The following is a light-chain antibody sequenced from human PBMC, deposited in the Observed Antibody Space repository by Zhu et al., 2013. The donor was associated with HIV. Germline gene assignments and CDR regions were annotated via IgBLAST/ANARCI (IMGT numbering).Light chain of an antibody. CDR1: QDISSA. J-gene: IGKJ2*04. Sequence: AIRLTQSPSSLSASVGDRVTITCRASQDISSALAWYHQKPGKAPKLLIYDASSLESGVPSRFSGSGSGTDFTLTISSLQPEDFATYYCQQFNSDLCSFGQGTKLEIK. V-gene: IGKV1-13*02. CDR3: QQFNSDLCS. CDR2: DAS.